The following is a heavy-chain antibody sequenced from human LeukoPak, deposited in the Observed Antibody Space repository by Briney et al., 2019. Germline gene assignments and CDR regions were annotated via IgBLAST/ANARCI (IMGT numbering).Heavy chain of an antibody. Sequence: GGSLRLSCAASGLTFRSTHMTWVRQAPGKGLEWVSLIYSGITTHYAESVKGRFSISRDHSINTLYLQMNTLRAEDTAVYYCARLQGNSLGYQYFFYMDVWGTGTTVTVSS. CDR1: GLTFRSTH. D-gene: IGHD5-18*01. J-gene: IGHJ6*03. V-gene: IGHV3-53*01. CDR2: IYSGITT. CDR3: ARLQGNSLGYQYFFYMDV.